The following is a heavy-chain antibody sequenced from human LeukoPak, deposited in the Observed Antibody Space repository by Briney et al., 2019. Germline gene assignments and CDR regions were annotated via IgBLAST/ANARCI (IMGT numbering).Heavy chain of an antibody. D-gene: IGHD2-2*01. CDR1: GFTFSSYG. V-gene: IGHV3-30*02. J-gene: IGHJ4*02. Sequence: GGSLRLSCAASGFTFSSYGMHWVRQAPGKGLEWVAFIRYDGSNKYYADSVKGRFTISRDNSKNTLYLQMNSLRAEDTAVYYCAKDPGEYQLPIDYWGQGTLVTVSS. CDR2: IRYDGSNK. CDR3: AKDPGEYQLPIDY.